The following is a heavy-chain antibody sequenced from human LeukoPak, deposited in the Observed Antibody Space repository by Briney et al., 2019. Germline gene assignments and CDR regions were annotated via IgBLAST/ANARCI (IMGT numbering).Heavy chain of an antibody. V-gene: IGHV3-48*01. CDR1: GITFSSYS. CDR2: ISTSGSTL. J-gene: IGHJ4*02. D-gene: IGHD1-7*01. Sequence: GSLRLPCAASGITFSSYSMNWVRQAPGKGLEWVSYISTSGSTLHYADSVKGRFTVSRDNANNSLYLQMNSLRAEDTAVYYCAREHGNYLRHWGQGTLVTVSS. CDR3: AREHGNYLRH.